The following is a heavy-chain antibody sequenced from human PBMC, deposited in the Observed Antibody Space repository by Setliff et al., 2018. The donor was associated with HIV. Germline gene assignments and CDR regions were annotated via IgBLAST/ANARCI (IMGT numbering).Heavy chain of an antibody. J-gene: IGHJ5*02. Sequence: SETLSLTCAVSGYSIISSGWWHWVRQSPGKGLEWLGEISPSGTTNYNPSLESRVTMSMDKSENQFSLKLTSVTAADAAVYYCARDGSNSWGMEFDPWGQGTLVTVSS. CDR1: GYSIISSGW. V-gene: IGHV4-4*02. D-gene: IGHD1-26*01. CDR2: ISPSGTT. CDR3: ARDGSNSWGMEFDP.